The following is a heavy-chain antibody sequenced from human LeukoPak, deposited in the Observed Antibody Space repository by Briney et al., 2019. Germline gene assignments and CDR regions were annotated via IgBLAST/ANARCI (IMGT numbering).Heavy chain of an antibody. J-gene: IGHJ4*02. CDR1: GFTFSSYG. CDR3: ARDHGVDTAMVLDY. V-gene: IGHV3-33*01. D-gene: IGHD5-18*01. CDR2: IWYDGSNK. Sequence: GGSLRLSCAASGFTFSSYGMHWVRQAPGKGLEWVAVIWYDGSNKYYADSVKGRFTISRDNSKNTLYLQMNSLRAEDTAVYYCARDHGVDTAMVLDYWGQGTLVTVSS.